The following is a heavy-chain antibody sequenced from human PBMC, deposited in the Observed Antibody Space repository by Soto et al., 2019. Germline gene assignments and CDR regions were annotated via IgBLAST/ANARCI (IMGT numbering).Heavy chain of an antibody. D-gene: IGHD2-8*02. CDR2: INTDGSTT. J-gene: IGHJ4*02. Sequence: EVQLVESGGGLVQPGGPLRLSCAASGFTFSNYWMHWIRQAPGKGPVWVSRINTDGSTTNYADSVKGRFTISRDNAKNTSYLQTTSLGPQDTVVYYCARDLGGYASHWGQGTLVTVSS. CDR1: GFTFSNYW. CDR3: ARDLGGYASH. V-gene: IGHV3-74*01.